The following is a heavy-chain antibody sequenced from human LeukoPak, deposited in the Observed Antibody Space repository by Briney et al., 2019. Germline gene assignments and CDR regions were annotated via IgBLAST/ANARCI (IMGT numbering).Heavy chain of an antibody. CDR3: ARPVEMATIDAFDI. CDR2: IYYSGST. V-gene: IGHV4-59*08. CDR1: GGSISSYY. J-gene: IGHJ3*02. D-gene: IGHD5-24*01. Sequence: SEILSLTCTVSGGSISSYYWSWIRQPPGKGLEWIGYIYYSGSTNYNPSLKSRVTISVDTSKNQFSLKLSSVTAADTAVCYCARPVEMATIDAFDIWGQGTMVTVSS.